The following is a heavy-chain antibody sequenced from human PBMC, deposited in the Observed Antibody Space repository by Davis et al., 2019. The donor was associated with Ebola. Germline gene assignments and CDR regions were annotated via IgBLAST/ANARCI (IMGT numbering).Heavy chain of an antibody. Sequence: HTGGSLRLSCAASGFSFSSTWMHWVRQAPGKGLVWVSRIHSDGTSTIYTDSVKGRFTISRDNAKNTLYLQMNSLRAEDTAVYYCAKDLGSLFDYWGQGTLVTVSS. V-gene: IGHV3-74*01. CDR3: AKDLGSLFDY. D-gene: IGHD3-16*01. CDR1: GFSFSSTW. CDR2: IHSDGTST. J-gene: IGHJ4*02.